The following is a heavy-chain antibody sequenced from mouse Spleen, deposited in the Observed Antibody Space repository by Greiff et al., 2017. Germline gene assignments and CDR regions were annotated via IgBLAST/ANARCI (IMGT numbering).Heavy chain of an antibody. Sequence: QVQLKQSGPELVKPGASVKISCKASGYTFTSYWMHWVKQRPGQGLEWIGNINPSNGGTNYNEKFKSKATLTVDKSSSTAYMQLSSLTSEDSAVYYCARSVYYDYDVGFAYWGQGTLVTVSA. D-gene: IGHD2-4*01. CDR1: GYTFTSYW. V-gene: IGHV1-53*01. CDR3: ARSVYYDYDVGFAY. J-gene: IGHJ3*01. CDR2: INPSNGGT.